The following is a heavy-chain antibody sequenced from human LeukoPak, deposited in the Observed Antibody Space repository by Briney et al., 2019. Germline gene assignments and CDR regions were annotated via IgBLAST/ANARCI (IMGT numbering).Heavy chain of an antibody. CDR3: ARVGINPGDYYYSGMDV. V-gene: IGHV1-69*13. Sequence: ASVKVSCKASGGTFSSYAISWVRRAPGQGLEWMGGIIPIFGTANYAQKFQGRVTITADESTSTAYMELSSLRSEDTAVYYCARVGINPGDYYYSGMDVWGQGTTVTVSS. CDR2: IIPIFGTA. CDR1: GGTFSSYA. J-gene: IGHJ6*02. D-gene: IGHD1-14*01.